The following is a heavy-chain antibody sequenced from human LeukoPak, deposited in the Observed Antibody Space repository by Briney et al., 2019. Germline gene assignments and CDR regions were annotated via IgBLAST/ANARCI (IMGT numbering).Heavy chain of an antibody. Sequence: GGSLTLSCAASGFTVSSYYMSWVRQAPGKGLEWVSVIYSGGSTYYADSVKGRFTISRDNSKSTLYLQMNSLRAEDTAVYYCARDRGCGDCYPPANDAFDTWGQGTMVTVSS. V-gene: IGHV3-66*01. CDR1: GFTVSSYY. J-gene: IGHJ3*02. CDR3: ARDRGCGDCYPPANDAFDT. D-gene: IGHD2-21*02. CDR2: IYSGGST.